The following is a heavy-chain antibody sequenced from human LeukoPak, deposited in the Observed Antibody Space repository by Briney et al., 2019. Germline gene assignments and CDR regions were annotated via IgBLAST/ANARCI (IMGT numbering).Heavy chain of an antibody. D-gene: IGHD3-9*01. CDR2: IYYSGTT. CDR1: GGSISSANHY. V-gene: IGHV4-31*03. CDR3: ARIISTGPHPYNWFDP. Sequence: SQTLSLTCNVSGGSISSANHYWSWIRQLPGKGLEWIGYIYYSGTTYYNPSLKSRLTMSLDTSKNQFSVNLSSVTAADMAVYYCARIISTGPHPYNWFDPWGQGTLVTVSS. J-gene: IGHJ5*02.